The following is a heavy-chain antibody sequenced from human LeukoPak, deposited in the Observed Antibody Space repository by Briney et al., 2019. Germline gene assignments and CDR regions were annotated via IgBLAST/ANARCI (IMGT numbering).Heavy chain of an antibody. CDR2: INPNTGGT. CDR1: GYIFTGYY. Sequence: ASVKVSCKASGYIFTGYYMHWVRQAPGQGLEWMGWINPNTGGTKYAQKFQGRVTMTRDTSISTAYVELSRLGSDDTALYYCASQQLQWRESYYFDDWGQGTLVTVSS. J-gene: IGHJ4*02. D-gene: IGHD5-24*01. V-gene: IGHV1-2*02. CDR3: ASQQLQWRESYYFDD.